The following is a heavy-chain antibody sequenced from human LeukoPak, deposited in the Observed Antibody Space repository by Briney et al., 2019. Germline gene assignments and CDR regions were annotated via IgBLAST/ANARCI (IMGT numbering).Heavy chain of an antibody. CDR1: GFTFSSYA. V-gene: IGHV3-23*01. CDR3: ARGVTEWRLTGDHAFDI. J-gene: IGHJ3*02. D-gene: IGHD7-27*01. CDR2: VSGNGGST. Sequence: GGSLRLSCAVSGFTFSSYAMSWVRQAPGKGLEWVSTVSGNGGSTYYADSVKGRFTISRDNAKNSLYLQMNSLRAEDTAVYYCARGVTEWRLTGDHAFDIWGQGTMVTVSS.